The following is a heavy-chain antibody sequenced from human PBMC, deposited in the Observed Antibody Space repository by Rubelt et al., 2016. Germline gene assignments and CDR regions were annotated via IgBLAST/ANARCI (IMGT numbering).Heavy chain of an antibody. Sequence: TFTSYGMHWVRQAPGKGLESVAVIWSDGSNKDYADSVQGRFTISRDNSKNTLYLQMNSLRAEDTAVYYCAKDRRRVAGIPQDYWGQGTLVTVSS. CDR3: AKDRRRVAGIPQDY. V-gene: IGHV3-33*06. D-gene: IGHD6-19*01. J-gene: IGHJ4*02. CDR2: IWSDGSNK. CDR1: TFTSYG.